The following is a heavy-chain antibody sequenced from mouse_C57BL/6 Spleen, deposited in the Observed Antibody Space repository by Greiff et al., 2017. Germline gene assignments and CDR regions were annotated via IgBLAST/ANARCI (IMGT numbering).Heavy chain of an antibody. CDR2: IDPSDSYT. CDR3: ARRGTVVAPWNFDV. V-gene: IGHV1-69*01. Sequence: QVQLKQPGAELVMPGASVKLSCKASGYTFTSYWMHWVKQRPGQGLEWIGEIDPSDSYTNYNQKFKGKSTLTVDKSSSTAYMQLSSLTSEDSAVYYCARRGTVVAPWNFDVWGTGTTVTVSS. D-gene: IGHD1-1*01. J-gene: IGHJ1*03. CDR1: GYTFTSYW.